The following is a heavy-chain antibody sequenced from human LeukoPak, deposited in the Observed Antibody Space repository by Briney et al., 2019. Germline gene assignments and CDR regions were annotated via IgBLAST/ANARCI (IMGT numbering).Heavy chain of an antibody. CDR3: ARRSSSSWYPLRYFDY. V-gene: IGHV4-34*01. D-gene: IGHD6-13*01. J-gene: IGHJ4*02. Sequence: SETLSLTCAVYGGSFSGYYWSWIRQSPGKGLEWIGEINHSGSTNYNPSLKSRVTISVDTSKNQFSLKLSSVTAADTAVYYCARRSSSSWYPLRYFDYWGQGTLVTVSS. CDR2: INHSGST. CDR1: GGSFSGYY.